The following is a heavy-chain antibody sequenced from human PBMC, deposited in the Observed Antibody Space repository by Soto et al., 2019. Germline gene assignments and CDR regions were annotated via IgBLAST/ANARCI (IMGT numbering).Heavy chain of an antibody. V-gene: IGHV2-5*01. CDR1: GFSLNTSGVG. CDR3: AHRLGSRGSFDY. D-gene: IGHD6-25*01. Sequence: RPTLVNPKQTLTLTCSFSGFSLNTSGVGVAWIRQPPGKALEWLALIYWNDDKRYSPSLKNRLTITKDTSKNQVVLTLTNMDPVDTATYYCAHRLGSRGSFDYWSQGSLVTVSS. J-gene: IGHJ4*02. CDR2: IYWNDDK.